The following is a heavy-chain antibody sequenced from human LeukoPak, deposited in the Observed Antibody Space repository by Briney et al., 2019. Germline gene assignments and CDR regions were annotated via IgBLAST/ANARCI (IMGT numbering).Heavy chain of an antibody. D-gene: IGHD5-24*01. CDR3: TRRCKDAYTLYCFDY. CDR1: GGSINSYY. J-gene: IGHJ4*02. CDR2: MYYSGGT. V-gene: IGHV4-59*01. Sequence: SETLSLTCTVSGGSINSYYWSWIRQPSGKGLEWIGHMYYSGGTNYYPSLKSQVTISVDTSKNQFSLKLSSVTAADTALYYCTRRCKDAYTLYCFDYWGQGTLVTVSS.